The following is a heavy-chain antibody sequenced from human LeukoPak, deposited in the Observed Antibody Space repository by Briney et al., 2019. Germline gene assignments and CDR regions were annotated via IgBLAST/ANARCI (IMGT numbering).Heavy chain of an antibody. D-gene: IGHD2-15*01. J-gene: IGHJ5*02. V-gene: IGHV4-34*01. CDR2: INHSGST. Sequence: SETLSLTCAVYGGSFSNYYWSWIRQPPGKGLEWIGEINHSGSTSYNPSLKSRVTISVDTSKNQFSLKLSSVTAADTAVYYCARLDCSGGSCYRSPFDPWGQGTLVTVSS. CDR3: ARLDCSGGSCYRSPFDP. CDR1: GGSFSNYY.